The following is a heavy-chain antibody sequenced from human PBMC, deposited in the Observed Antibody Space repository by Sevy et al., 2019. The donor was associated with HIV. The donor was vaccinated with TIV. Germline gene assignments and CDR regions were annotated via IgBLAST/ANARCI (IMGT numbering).Heavy chain of an antibody. CDR1: GFTFSSYD. V-gene: IGHV3-48*03. J-gene: IGHJ5*02. CDR3: TRNGGAFDNGFDP. CDR2: ISSSGSSI. D-gene: IGHD2-8*01. Sequence: EGSLRLSCTASGFTFSSYDMNWVRQAPGKGLEWVSKISSSGSSIYYADSVKGRFTISRDNAKNSLNLQMNSVRAEDTAVYYCTRNGGAFDNGFDPWGQGTLVTVSS.